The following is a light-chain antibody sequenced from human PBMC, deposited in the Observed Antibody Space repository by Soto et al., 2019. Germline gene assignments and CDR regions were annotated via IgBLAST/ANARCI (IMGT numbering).Light chain of an antibody. Sequence: AIQVTQSPSSLSASVGDSVTITCRTSQGIRSALGWYQQKPGKVPKLLIYAASTLRSGVPSRFNGSGSGRDFTLTISRLQPEDFVTYYCLLDYSYFWAFGQGTKVEVK. CDR1: QGIRSA. CDR3: LLDYSYFWA. V-gene: IGKV1-6*01. J-gene: IGKJ1*01. CDR2: AAS.